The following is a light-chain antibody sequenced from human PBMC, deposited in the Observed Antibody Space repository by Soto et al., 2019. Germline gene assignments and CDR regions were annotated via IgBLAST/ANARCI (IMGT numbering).Light chain of an antibody. CDR2: EVS. Sequence: QSALTQPASVSGSPGQSITISCTGTSSDVGGYNYVSWYQQHPGKGPKLIIYEVSNRTSGVSNRFSGSKSGDTASLTISGLHAEDEADYYCSSYTSSSTLYVFGTGTKVTVL. J-gene: IGLJ1*01. V-gene: IGLV2-14*01. CDR1: SSDVGGYNY. CDR3: SSYTSSSTLYV.